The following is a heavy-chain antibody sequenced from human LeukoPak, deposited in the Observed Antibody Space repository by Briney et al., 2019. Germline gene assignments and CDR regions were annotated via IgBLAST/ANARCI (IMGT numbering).Heavy chain of an antibody. D-gene: IGHD3-10*01. J-gene: IGHJ4*02. V-gene: IGHV5-10-1*01. CDR3: ASLGSSQDDY. CDR1: GYSFTSYW. Sequence: GESLKISCKGSGYSFTSYWISWVRQMPGKGLDWMGRIDPSDSYTNYSPSFQGHVTISADKSISTAYLQWSSLKASDTAMYYCASLGSSQDDYCGQGTLVTVSS. CDR2: IDPSDSYT.